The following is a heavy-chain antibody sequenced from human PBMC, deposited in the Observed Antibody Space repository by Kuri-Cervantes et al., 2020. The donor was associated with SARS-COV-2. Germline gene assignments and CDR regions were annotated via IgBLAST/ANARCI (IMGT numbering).Heavy chain of an antibody. D-gene: IGHD4-11*01. CDR1: GFTFSSYA. CDR2: ISYDGSNK. CDR3: ARETLEGTSNLRYYYYYGMDV. J-gene: IGHJ6*02. V-gene: IGHV3-30*01. Sequence: GGSLRLSCAASGFTFSSYAMHWVRQAPGKGLEWVAVISYDGSNKYYADSVKGRFTISRDNSKNTLYLQMNSLRTEDTAVYYCARETLEGTSNLRYYYYYGMDVWGQGTTVTVSS.